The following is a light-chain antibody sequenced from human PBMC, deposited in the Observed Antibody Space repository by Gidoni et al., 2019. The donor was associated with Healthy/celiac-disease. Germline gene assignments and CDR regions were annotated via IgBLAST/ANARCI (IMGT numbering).Light chain of an antibody. CDR3: QQANSFPIT. V-gene: IGKV1-12*01. J-gene: IGKJ5*01. Sequence: DIQMTQSPSSVSASVGDRVTITCRASQDISSWLAWYQQKTGKAPKLLIYAASSLQSGVPSRFSGSGSGTDFTLTISSLQPEDFATYYCQQANSFPITFGQGTRLEIK. CDR1: QDISSW. CDR2: AAS.